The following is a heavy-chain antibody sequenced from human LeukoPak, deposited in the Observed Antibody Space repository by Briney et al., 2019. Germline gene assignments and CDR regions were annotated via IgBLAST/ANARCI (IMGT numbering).Heavy chain of an antibody. Sequence: PSETLSLTCTVSGGSISSSSYYWGWIRQPPGKGLEWIGSIYYSGSTYYNPSLKSRVTISVDTSKNQFSLKLSSVTAADTAVYYCARRNNWNSWGPRFNPWGQGTLVTVSS. J-gene: IGHJ5*02. CDR3: ARRNNWNSWGPRFNP. V-gene: IGHV4-39*01. CDR2: IYYSGST. CDR1: GGSISSSSYY. D-gene: IGHD1-7*01.